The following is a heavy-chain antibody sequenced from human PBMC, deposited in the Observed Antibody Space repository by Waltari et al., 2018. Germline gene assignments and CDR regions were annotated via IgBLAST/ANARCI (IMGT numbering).Heavy chain of an antibody. V-gene: IGHV1-24*01. CDR1: VYTLPKFS. J-gene: IGHJ4*02. Sequence: QVQLVQSGAEVNKPGASVTVSCTVSVYTLPKFSMHWGRQTPGKGLEWMGGFDPEDGETIYAQKFQGRDTMTEDTSTDTAYMELSSLRSEDTAVYYCATEPRIAVAGTLTYWGQGTLVTVSS. D-gene: IGHD6-19*01. CDR3: ATEPRIAVAGTLTY. CDR2: FDPEDGET.